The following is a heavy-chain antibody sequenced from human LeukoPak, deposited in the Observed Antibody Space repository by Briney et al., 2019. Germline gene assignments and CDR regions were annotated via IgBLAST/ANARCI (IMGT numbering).Heavy chain of an antibody. V-gene: IGHV4-39*01. CDR3: ASLPPVAVAGWGIDY. J-gene: IGHJ4*02. D-gene: IGHD6-19*01. CDR2: IYYSAST. Sequence: GSIYYSASTYYNPSLKSRVTISVDTSKNQFSLKLSSVTAADTAVYYCASLPPVAVAGWGIDYWGQGTLVTVSS.